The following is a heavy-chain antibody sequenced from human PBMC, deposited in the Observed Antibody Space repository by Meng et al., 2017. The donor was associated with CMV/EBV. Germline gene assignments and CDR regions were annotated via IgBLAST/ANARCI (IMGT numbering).Heavy chain of an antibody. Sequence: GSLRLSCTVSGGSISSYYWSWIRQPPGKGLEWIGYIYYSGSTNYNPSLKSRVTISVDTSKNQFSLKLSSVTAADTAVYYCAGEFIVGSGFDYWGQGTLVTVSS. CDR2: IYYSGST. V-gene: IGHV4-59*01. D-gene: IGHD1-26*01. J-gene: IGHJ4*02. CDR3: AGEFIVGSGFDY. CDR1: GGSISSYY.